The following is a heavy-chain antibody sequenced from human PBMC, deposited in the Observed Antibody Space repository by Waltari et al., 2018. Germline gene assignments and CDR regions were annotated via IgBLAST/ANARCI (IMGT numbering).Heavy chain of an antibody. D-gene: IGHD3-16*01. CDR3: ARLWGGGSSVDS. V-gene: IGHV4-39*01. CDR1: GGSVNTNSYY. J-gene: IGHJ5*01. CDR2: MFYSGTT. Sequence: QLQLQESGPGLVNPSETLSLTCTVSGGSVNTNSYYWGWIRQPPGEGMEWIANMFYSGTTFYNPSLKSRVTISVDTSKNQFSLKLRSMTAADTAVYYCARLWGGGSSVDSWGQGTLVTVSS.